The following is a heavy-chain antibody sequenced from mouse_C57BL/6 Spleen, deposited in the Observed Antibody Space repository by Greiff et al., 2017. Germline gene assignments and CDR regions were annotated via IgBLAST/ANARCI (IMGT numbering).Heavy chain of an antibody. CDR1: GFNIKDYY. J-gene: IGHJ4*01. V-gene: IGHV14-2*01. CDR3: ARGMITGDYYAMDY. D-gene: IGHD2-4*01. CDR2: IDPEDGET. Sequence: EVKLVESGAELVKPGASVKLSCTASGFNIKDYYMHWVKQRTEQGLEWIGRIDPEDGETKYAPKFQGKATITADTSSNTAYLQLSSLTSEDTAVYYCARGMITGDYYAMDYWGQGTSVTVSS.